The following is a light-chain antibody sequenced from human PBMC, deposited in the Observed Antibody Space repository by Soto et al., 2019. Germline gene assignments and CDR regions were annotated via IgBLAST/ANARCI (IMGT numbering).Light chain of an antibody. J-gene: IGKJ3*01. CDR2: AAS. Sequence: EIVLTQSPGTLSLSPGERATLSCRASQSVGSTYLAWFQHKPGQAPRLLIYAASSRAAGIPDRFSGSGSGTDLTLTISRPEPEDFAVYYCQQYGSSPFTFGPGTKVDIK. V-gene: IGKV3-20*01. CDR1: QSVGSTY. CDR3: QQYGSSPFT.